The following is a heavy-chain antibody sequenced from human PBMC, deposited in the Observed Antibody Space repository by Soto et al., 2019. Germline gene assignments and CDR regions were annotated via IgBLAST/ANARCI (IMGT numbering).Heavy chain of an antibody. Sequence: GGSLRLSCAASGFTFSSYWMSWVRQAPGKGLEWVANIKQDGSEKYYVDSVKGRFTISRDNAKNSLYLQMNSLRAEDTAVYYCARDHGLDYDILTGYYYYYGMDVWGQGTTVTVSS. CDR2: IKQDGSEK. J-gene: IGHJ6*02. CDR3: ARDHGLDYDILTGYYYYYGMDV. D-gene: IGHD3-9*01. CDR1: GFTFSSYW. V-gene: IGHV3-7*01.